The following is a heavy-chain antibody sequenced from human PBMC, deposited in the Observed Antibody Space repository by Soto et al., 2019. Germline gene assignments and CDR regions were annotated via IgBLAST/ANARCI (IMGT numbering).Heavy chain of an antibody. D-gene: IGHD5-12*01. J-gene: IGHJ4*02. Sequence: QLQLLESGPGLVKPSETLSITCPVSGGSISGYYWSWIRQPPGKRLEWIASIHYTGSSNSNPSLQSRVTISVDTSKNQFSLNLNSVTAADTAVYSCARYSNDYRKSIDNWGQGTLVSVSS. CDR1: GGSISGYY. CDR2: IHYTGSS. CDR3: ARYSNDYRKSIDN. V-gene: IGHV4-59*08.